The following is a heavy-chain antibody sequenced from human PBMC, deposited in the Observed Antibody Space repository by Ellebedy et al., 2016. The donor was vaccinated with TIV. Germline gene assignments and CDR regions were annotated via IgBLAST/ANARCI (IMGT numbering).Heavy chain of an antibody. Sequence: PGGSLRLSCVASGFTFSSYAMSWVRQAPGKGLEWVSSLSGSGGRTYYADSVKGRFTISRDNSKNPLYLQMNSLRAEDTAVYYCAKRVTMVREVMTDYHYAMDVWGQGTTVTVSS. V-gene: IGHV3-23*01. J-gene: IGHJ6*02. CDR1: GFTFSSYA. D-gene: IGHD3-10*01. CDR2: LSGSGGRT. CDR3: AKRVTMVREVMTDYHYAMDV.